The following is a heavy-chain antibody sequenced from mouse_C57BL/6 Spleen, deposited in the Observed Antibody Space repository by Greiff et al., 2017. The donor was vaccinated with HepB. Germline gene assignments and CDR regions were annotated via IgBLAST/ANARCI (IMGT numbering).Heavy chain of an antibody. D-gene: IGHD1-1*01. V-gene: IGHV5-6*01. CDR1: GFTFSSYG. Sequence: EVQRVESGGDLVKPGGSLKLSCAASGFTFSSYGMSWVRQTPDKRLEWVATISSGGSYTYYPDSVKGRFTISRDNAKNTLYLQMSSLKSEDTAMYYCASHITTVVAAQYQNYFDYWGQGTTLTVSS. CDR2: ISSGGSYT. CDR3: ASHITTVVAAQYQNYFDY. J-gene: IGHJ2*01.